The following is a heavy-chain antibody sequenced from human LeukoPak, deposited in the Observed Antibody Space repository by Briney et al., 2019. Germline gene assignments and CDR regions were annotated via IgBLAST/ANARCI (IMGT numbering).Heavy chain of an antibody. CDR1: GFTFNSYG. J-gene: IGHJ4*02. D-gene: IGHD5-12*01. V-gene: IGHV3-30*18. CDR3: AKEVAATRTSHFDS. Sequence: PERSLKLSCGASGFTFNSYGMHWVRQAPGKGLEWVAGISNDGVREVYVDSVKGRFTISRDNSKNTLYLQMNSLSGDDTAVYYCAKEVAATRTSHFDSWGQGTLVTVSA. CDR2: ISNDGVRE.